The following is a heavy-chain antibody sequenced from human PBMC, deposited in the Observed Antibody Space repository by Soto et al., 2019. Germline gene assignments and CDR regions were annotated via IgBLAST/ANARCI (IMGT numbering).Heavy chain of an antibody. D-gene: IGHD6-19*01. CDR1: GFTFSSYA. V-gene: IGHV3-64*01. J-gene: IGHJ4*02. CDR2: ISSNGGST. CDR3: ARETISSGWYYFDY. Sequence: EVQLVESGGGLVQPGGSLRLSCAASGFTFSSYAMHWVSQAPGKGLEYVSAISSNGGSTYYANSVKGRFTISRDNSKNTLYLQMGSLRAEDMAVYYCARETISSGWYYFDYWGQGTLVTVSS.